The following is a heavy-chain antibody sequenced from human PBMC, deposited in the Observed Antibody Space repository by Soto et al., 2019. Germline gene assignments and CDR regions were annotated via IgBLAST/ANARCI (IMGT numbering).Heavy chain of an antibody. D-gene: IGHD6-13*01. CDR3: AKDKGITAQKYYFDY. CDR2: IPNDGGNK. Sequence: PGGSLRLSCAASGFTFSSYNMHWVRQAPGKGLEWVALIPNDGGNKHYADSVKGRFTSSRDNSKNTLYLQMNSLRTEDTAVYYCAKDKGITAQKYYFDYWGKGTLVTVSS. V-gene: IGHV3-30*18. CDR1: GFTFSSYN. J-gene: IGHJ4*02.